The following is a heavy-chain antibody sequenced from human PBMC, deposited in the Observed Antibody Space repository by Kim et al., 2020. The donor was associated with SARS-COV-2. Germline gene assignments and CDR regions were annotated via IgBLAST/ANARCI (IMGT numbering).Heavy chain of an antibody. CDR2: VSSDGRNE. Sequence: GGSLRLSCVASGFTFNTYPFYWVRQAPGKGLEWVALVSSDGRNEDYVDSVKGRFTISRDNSKNTLFLQMDSLRVEDTAVYYCVGLAGSGSHSYSDSWGQGTLVSLP. CDR1: GFTFNTYP. V-gene: IGHV3-30*04. J-gene: IGHJ4*02. D-gene: IGHD3-10*01. CDR3: VGLAGSGSHSYSDS.